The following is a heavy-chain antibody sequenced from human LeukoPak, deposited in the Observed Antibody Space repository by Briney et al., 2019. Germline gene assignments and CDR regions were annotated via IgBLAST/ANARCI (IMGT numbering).Heavy chain of an antibody. CDR2: ISGSGGST. D-gene: IGHD6-19*01. CDR3: AKKRVAVAGTHYFDY. V-gene: IGHV3-23*01. Sequence: PGGSLRLSCAASGFTFSSYAMSWVRQAPGKGLEWVSGISGSGGSTCYADSVKGRFTISRDNSKNTLYLQMNSLRAEDTAVYYCAKKRVAVAGTHYFDYWGQGTLVTVSS. CDR1: GFTFSSYA. J-gene: IGHJ4*02.